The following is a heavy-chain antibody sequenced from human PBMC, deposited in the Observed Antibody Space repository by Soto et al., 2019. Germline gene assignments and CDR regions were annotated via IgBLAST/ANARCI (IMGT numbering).Heavy chain of an antibody. CDR2: VNYRGST. CDR3: ARAESSSSEGFDY. V-gene: IGHV4-59*01. J-gene: IGHJ4*02. D-gene: IGHD6-6*01. Sequence: QVQLQESGPGLVKPSETLSLTCTVSGGSISPYYWSWVRQPPGKGLEWIDHVNYRGSTSYNPSLKSRLTISMDTSKNQFSLNLKSVTAADTAVYFCARAESSSSEGFDYWGRGTLVTVSS. CDR1: GGSISPYY.